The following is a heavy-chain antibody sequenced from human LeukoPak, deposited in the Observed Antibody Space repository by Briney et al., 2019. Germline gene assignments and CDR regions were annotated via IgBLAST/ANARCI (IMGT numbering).Heavy chain of an antibody. CDR1: GGSIGSTTHY. J-gene: IGHJ4*02. V-gene: IGHV4-39*01. Sequence: PSETLSLTCTVSGGSIGSTTHYWGWIRQPPGKGLEWIGSIYHSGSTFHNPSLKSRVTMSVDTSKNQFSLKLSSVTAADTAVYYCARQFYDILTGYNFDYWGQGTLVTVSS. CDR3: ARQFYDILTGYNFDY. CDR2: IYHSGST. D-gene: IGHD3-9*01.